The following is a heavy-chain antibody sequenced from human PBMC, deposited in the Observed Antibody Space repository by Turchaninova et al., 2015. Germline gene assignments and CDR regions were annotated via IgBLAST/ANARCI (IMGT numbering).Heavy chain of an antibody. Sequence: QLQESGPGLVKPSETLSLTCTVYGGSISSNSYYCGWIRQPPGKGLEWIGITYFSGSNYFNPSLKSRVTMSLNTSKNLSSLKLSSVTAADTAVDYCARQGATYSFDLWGQGTLVTVSS. CDR1: GGSISSNSYY. V-gene: IGHV4-39*07. J-gene: IGHJ4*02. CDR2: TYFSGSN. D-gene: IGHD1-26*01. CDR3: ARQGATYSFDL.